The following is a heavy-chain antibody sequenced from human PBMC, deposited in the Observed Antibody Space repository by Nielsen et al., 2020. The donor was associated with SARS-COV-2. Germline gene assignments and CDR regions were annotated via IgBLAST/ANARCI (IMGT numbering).Heavy chain of an antibody. J-gene: IGHJ3*02. V-gene: IGHV1-69*13. CDR1: GYTFTTYY. CDR2: IIPIFGTA. Sequence: SAKVSCKASGYTFTTYYMHWVRQAPGQGLEWMGGIIPIFGTANYAQKFQGRVTITADESTSTAYMELSSLRSEDTAVYYCARDRVDAFDIWGQGTMVTVSS. CDR3: ARDRVDAFDI.